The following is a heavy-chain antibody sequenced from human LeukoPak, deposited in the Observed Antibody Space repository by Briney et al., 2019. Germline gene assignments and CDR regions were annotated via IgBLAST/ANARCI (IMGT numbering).Heavy chain of an antibody. CDR3: ARDGGVGGPLDI. Sequence: PGGSLRLSCAASGFXFSSYWIHWVRQAPGKGLVWVSHINSDGSSTTYADSAKGRFTISRGNAKNTLYLQMNSLRGEDTAVYYCARDGGVGGPLDIWGQGTMVTVSS. CDR2: INSDGSST. D-gene: IGHD3-16*01. V-gene: IGHV3-74*01. J-gene: IGHJ3*02. CDR1: GFXFSSYW.